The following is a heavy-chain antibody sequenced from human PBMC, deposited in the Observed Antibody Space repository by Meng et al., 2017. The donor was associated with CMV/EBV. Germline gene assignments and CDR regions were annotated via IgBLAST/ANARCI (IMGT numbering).Heavy chain of an antibody. CDR2: ISSSGSTI. Sequence: GESLKISCAASGFTFSSYEMNWVRQAPGKGLEWVSYISSSGSTIYYADSVKGRLTISRDNAKNSLYLQMNSLRAEDTAVYYCARGQGSYYDFWSVNWFDPWGQGTLVTVSS. CDR3: ARGQGSYYDFWSVNWFDP. D-gene: IGHD3-3*01. J-gene: IGHJ5*02. CDR1: GFTFSSYE. V-gene: IGHV3-48*03.